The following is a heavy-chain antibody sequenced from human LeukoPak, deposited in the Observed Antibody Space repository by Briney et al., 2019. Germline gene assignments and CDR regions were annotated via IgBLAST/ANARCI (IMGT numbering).Heavy chain of an antibody. CDR2: ISGDGTIK. CDR1: GFPFSSYW. J-gene: IGHJ4*02. Sequence: GGSLRLSCEPSGFPFSSYWMLWVGQAPGKGLVWVSRISGDGTIKTYADFVRGRFTISRDNTKNILYLQMNSLRVEDTAIYFCSRSQFDYWGQGVLVTVSS. CDR3: SRSQFDY. V-gene: IGHV3-74*03.